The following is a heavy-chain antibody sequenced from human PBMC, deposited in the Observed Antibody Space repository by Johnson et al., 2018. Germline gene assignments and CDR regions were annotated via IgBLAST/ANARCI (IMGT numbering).Heavy chain of an antibody. CDR3: ARAPSFIAAAGTGYYYYYMDV. D-gene: IGHD6-13*01. CDR1: GGSFSSYY. CDR2: IYHSGST. J-gene: IGHJ6*03. Sequence: QVQLQESGPGLVKASETLSLTCSVSGGSFSSYYWSWIRQPPGKGLEWIGYIYHSGSTNYNPSLKSRVTISVDTSKNQFSLKLNSVTAADTAVYYCARAPSFIAAAGTGYYYYYMDVWGKGTTVTVSS. V-gene: IGHV4-59*01.